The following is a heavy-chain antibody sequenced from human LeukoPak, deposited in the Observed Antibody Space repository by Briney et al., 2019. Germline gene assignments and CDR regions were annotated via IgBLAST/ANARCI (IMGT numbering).Heavy chain of an antibody. D-gene: IGHD3-10*01. CDR3: ARLIYYGSGSYYFDY. Sequence: PSETLSLTCTVSGGSISSYYWSWIRQPPGKGLEWIGYIYYSGGTNYNPSLKSRVTISVDTSKNQFSLKLSSVTAADTAVYYCARLIYYGSGSYYFDYWGQGTLVTVSS. CDR2: IYYSGGT. J-gene: IGHJ4*02. V-gene: IGHV4-59*08. CDR1: GGSISSYY.